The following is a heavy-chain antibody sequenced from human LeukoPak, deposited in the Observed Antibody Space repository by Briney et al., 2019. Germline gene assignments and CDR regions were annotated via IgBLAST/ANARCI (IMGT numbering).Heavy chain of an antibody. J-gene: IGHJ4*02. D-gene: IGHD6-19*01. CDR1: GYTFTSYY. Sequence: GASVKVSCRASGYTFTSYYMHLVRQAPGQGLEWMGIINPSGGSTSYAQKFQGRVTMTRDTSTSTVYMELSSLRSEDTAVYYCARAVAGSYFDYWGQGTLVTVSS. CDR3: ARAVAGSYFDY. CDR2: INPSGGST. V-gene: IGHV1-46*01.